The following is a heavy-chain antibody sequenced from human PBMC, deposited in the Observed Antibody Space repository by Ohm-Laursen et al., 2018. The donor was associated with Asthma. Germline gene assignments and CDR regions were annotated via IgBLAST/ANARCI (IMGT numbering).Heavy chain of an antibody. CDR2: IWYDGSNK. J-gene: IGHJ4*02. Sequence: SLRLSCSASGFIFTNYGMHWVRQAPGKGLEWVAVIWYDGSNKYYGDSVKGRFTISRDNSKNTLYLQMNSLRAEDTAVYYCARDLELGGYDFWSGYYTGAFDYWGQGTLVTVSS. V-gene: IGHV3-33*01. CDR3: ARDLELGGYDFWSGYYTGAFDY. D-gene: IGHD3-3*01. CDR1: GFIFTNYG.